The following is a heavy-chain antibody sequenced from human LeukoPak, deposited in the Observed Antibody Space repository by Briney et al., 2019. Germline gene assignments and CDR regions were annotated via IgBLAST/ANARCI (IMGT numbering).Heavy chain of an antibody. Sequence: GASVKVSCKASGYTFTSYGISWVRQAPGQGLEWMGWISAYNGNTNYAQKLQGRVTMTTDTSTSAAYMELRSLTSDDTAIYYCARVGSAYGDPLEYDYWGQGTLVIVSS. V-gene: IGHV1-18*01. D-gene: IGHD4-17*01. J-gene: IGHJ4*02. CDR2: ISAYNGNT. CDR3: ARVGSAYGDPLEYDY. CDR1: GYTFTSYG.